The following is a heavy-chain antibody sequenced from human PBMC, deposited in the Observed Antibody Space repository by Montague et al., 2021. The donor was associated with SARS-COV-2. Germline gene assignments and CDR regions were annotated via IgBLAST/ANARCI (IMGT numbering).Heavy chain of an antibody. CDR1: GGSISSSSNY. Sequence: SETLSLTCTVSGGSISSSSNYWGWIRQPPGKGLEWIGSIYHSGSTYYNSSLKSRVTISVDTSKNQFSLKLNSVTAADTAVYYCTRLDWFGELSSENWFDPWGQGTLVTVSS. V-gene: IGHV4-39*01. J-gene: IGHJ5*02. CDR3: TRLDWFGELSSENWFDP. D-gene: IGHD3-10*01. CDR2: IYHSGST.